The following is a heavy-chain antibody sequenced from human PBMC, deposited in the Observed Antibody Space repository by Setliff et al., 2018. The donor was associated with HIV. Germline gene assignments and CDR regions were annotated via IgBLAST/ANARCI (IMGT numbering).Heavy chain of an antibody. D-gene: IGHD3-10*01. V-gene: IGHV4-34*01. Sequence: SETLSLTCAVYGGSLSGYYWSWVRQSPGRGLEWIGEINQSGNTNFNPSLKSRLIISVDTSKSQFSLKLSSVTAADTALYYCAREGGQGYSGSGSFYHRNFDLWGRGTLVTVSS. CDR2: INQSGNT. CDR3: AREGGQGYSGSGSFYHRNFDL. J-gene: IGHJ2*01. CDR1: GGSLSGYY.